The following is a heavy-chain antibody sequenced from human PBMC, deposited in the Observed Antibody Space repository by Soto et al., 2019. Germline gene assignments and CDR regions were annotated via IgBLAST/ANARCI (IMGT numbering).Heavy chain of an antibody. CDR2: IYHSGST. D-gene: IGHD1-26*01. V-gene: IGHV4-4*02. CDR3: ASEGTSGSYVYYFDY. J-gene: IGHJ4*02. Sequence: QVQLQESGPGLVKPSGTLSLTCAVSGGSISSSNWWSWVRQPPGKGLEWIGEIYHSGSTNYNPSLKSRVTISVDKSKNQCSLKRSSVTAADTAVYYCASEGTSGSYVYYFDYWGQGTLVTVSS. CDR1: GGSISSSNW.